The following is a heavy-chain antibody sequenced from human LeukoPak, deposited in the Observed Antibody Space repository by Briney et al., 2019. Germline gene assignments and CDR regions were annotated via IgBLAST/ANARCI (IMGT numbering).Heavy chain of an antibody. D-gene: IGHD1-26*01. Sequence: SETLSLTCTVSGGSISSSSQYWVWIRQPPGKGLDWIGSVYYRENTYYNPSLKSRVTLFVDTSKNQFSPRLISVTAADTAVYHCARLVGATGAFDYWGQGTLVTVSS. CDR3: ARLVGATGAFDY. J-gene: IGHJ4*02. CDR2: VYYRENT. CDR1: GGSISSSSQY. V-gene: IGHV4-39*01.